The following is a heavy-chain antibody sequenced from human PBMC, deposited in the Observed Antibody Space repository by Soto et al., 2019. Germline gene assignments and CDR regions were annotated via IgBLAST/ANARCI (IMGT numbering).Heavy chain of an antibody. CDR1: GYTFTSYA. J-gene: IGHJ3*02. CDR2: INAGNGNT. Sequence: QVQLVQSGAEVKKPGASVKVSCKASGYTFTSYAVHWVRQAPGQRLEWMGWINAGNGNTKYSQKFQGRVTITRDTSASTAYMELSSLRSEDTAVYYCARFHRISSAFDIWGQGTMVTVSS. V-gene: IGHV1-3*01. CDR3: ARFHRISSAFDI. D-gene: IGHD3-16*02.